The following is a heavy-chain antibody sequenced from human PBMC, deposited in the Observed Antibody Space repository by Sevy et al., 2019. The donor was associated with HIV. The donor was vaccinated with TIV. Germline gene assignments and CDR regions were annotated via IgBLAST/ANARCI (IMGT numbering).Heavy chain of an antibody. CDR1: GDSISSYY. Sequence: SETLSLTCTVSGDSISSYYWSWIRQPPGKGLEWIGYLYYSGITNYNPSLKSRVTISGDTSKNQFSLKLSSVTAADTAVYYCARGLAYYFDYWDQGTLVTVSS. D-gene: IGHD6-19*01. V-gene: IGHV4-59*01. J-gene: IGHJ4*02. CDR2: LYYSGIT. CDR3: ARGLAYYFDY.